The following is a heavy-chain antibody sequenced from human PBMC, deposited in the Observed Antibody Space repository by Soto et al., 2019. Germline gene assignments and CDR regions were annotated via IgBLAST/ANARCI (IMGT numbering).Heavy chain of an antibody. CDR1: GASISNTGNW. D-gene: IGHD1-26*01. CDR3: VRMVGATLVDF. V-gene: IGHV4-4*02. CDR2: IYHSGST. Sequence: QVQLQESGPGLVRPSGILSLTCPVSGASISNTGNWWSWVRQPPGKGLEWIGEIYHSGSTNYNPSLKSRVTMSVDKSKNQFSLKLSSVTAADTAMYYCVRMVGATLVDFWGQGTLVTVSS. J-gene: IGHJ4*02.